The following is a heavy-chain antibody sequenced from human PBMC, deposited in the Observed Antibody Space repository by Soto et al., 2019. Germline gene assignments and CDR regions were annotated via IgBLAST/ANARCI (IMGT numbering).Heavy chain of an antibody. J-gene: IGHJ4*02. V-gene: IGHV4-61*01. CDR2: IYYTGTT. D-gene: IGHD1-26*01. CDR3: ARVPAGLYRGSDY. CDR1: GGSVSSGSYY. Sequence: QVQLQESGPGLVKPSETLSLTCAVSGGSVSSGSYYWTWIRQPPGRGLEWIGYIYYTGTTDSNPSLKSRVTISLDTSKNQFSLNLNSVTAADTAVYYCARVPAGLYRGSDYWGQGTLVTVSS.